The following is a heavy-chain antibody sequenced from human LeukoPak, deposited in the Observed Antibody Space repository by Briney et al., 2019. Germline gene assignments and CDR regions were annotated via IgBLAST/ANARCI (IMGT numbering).Heavy chain of an antibody. CDR3: TTDSRYLPGY. CDR1: GFTFSNAW. V-gene: IGHV3-15*01. D-gene: IGHD1-14*01. CDR2: IKSKTDGGTT. J-gene: IGHJ4*02. Sequence: PGGSLRLSCAASGFTFSNAWMSWVRQAPGKGLEWVGRIKSKTDGGTTDYAAPVKGRFTISRDESKNKLYLRMNSLKTDDTAGDYCTTDSRYLPGYWGQGTLVTVSS.